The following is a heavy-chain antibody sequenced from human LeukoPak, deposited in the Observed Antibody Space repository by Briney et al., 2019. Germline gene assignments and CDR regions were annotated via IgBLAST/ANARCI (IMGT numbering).Heavy chain of an antibody. V-gene: IGHV3-30*04. CDR2: ISYDGSNK. J-gene: IGHJ6*03. CDR1: GFTFSSYA. D-gene: IGHD3-9*01. CDR3: AREEAVTGYGDYYYYMDV. Sequence: GRSLRLSCAASGFTFSSYAMHWVRQAPGKGLEWVAVISYDGSNKYYTDSVKGRFTISRDNSKNTPYLQMNSLRAEDTAVYYCAREEAVTGYGDYYYYMDVWAKGTTVTISS.